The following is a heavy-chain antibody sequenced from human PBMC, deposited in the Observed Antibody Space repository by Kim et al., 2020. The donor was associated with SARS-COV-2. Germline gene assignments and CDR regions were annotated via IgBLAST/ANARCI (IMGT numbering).Heavy chain of an antibody. CDR3: AKAVVRGVNYYYYGMDV. CDR2: ISYDGSSK. J-gene: IGHJ6*01. CDR1: GFTFSTYG. V-gene: IGHV3-30*18. Sequence: GGSLRLSCAASGFTFSTYGMQWVRQAPGKGLEWVAGISYDGSSKYYGESVKGRFTISRDNPENTLYLQMNSLRPEDTAVYYCAKAVVRGVNYYYYGMDVWGQSRTVAVSS. D-gene: IGHD3-10*01.